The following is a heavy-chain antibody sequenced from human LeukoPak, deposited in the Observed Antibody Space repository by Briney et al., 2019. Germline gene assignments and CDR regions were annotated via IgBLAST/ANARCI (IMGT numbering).Heavy chain of an antibody. D-gene: IGHD3-22*01. V-gene: IGHV1-24*01. CDR3: ATVGLVSTYYYDSSGYYMDV. Sequence: ASVKVSCKVSGYTFTDYYMHWVQQAPGKGLEWMGGFDPEDGETIYAQKFQGRVTMTEDTSTDTAYMELSSLRSEDTAVYYCATVGLVSTYYYDSSGYYMDVWGKGTTVTVSS. CDR2: FDPEDGET. J-gene: IGHJ6*03. CDR1: GYTFTDYY.